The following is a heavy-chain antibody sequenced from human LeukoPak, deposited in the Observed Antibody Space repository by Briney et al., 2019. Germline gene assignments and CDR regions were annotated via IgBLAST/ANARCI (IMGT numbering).Heavy chain of an antibody. CDR3: AKGRYSYLYYFDY. Sequence: GGSLRLSCAASGFTFSSYAMSWFRQAPGKGLEGVSAISGSGGSTYYADSVKGRFTISRDNSKNTLYLQMNSLRAEDTAVYYCAKGRYSYLYYFDYWGQGTLVTVSS. V-gene: IGHV3-23*01. J-gene: IGHJ4*02. CDR1: GFTFSSYA. D-gene: IGHD5-18*01. CDR2: ISGSGGST.